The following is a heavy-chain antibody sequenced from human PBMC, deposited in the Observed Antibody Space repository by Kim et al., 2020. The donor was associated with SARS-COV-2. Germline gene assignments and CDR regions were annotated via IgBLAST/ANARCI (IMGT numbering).Heavy chain of an antibody. D-gene: IGHD2-15*01. J-gene: IGHJ6*04. CDR3: ARGDISYGMYV. V-gene: IGHV3-74*01. CDR2: INTDGSST. Sequence: GGSLRLSCAASGFTFSTYWMYWVRQAPGKGLECVSRINTDGSSTTSAASVKGRFTISRDTAKNTLHLQMNSLRGEATAVYYCARGDISYGMYVWGKVITV. CDR1: GFTFSTYW.